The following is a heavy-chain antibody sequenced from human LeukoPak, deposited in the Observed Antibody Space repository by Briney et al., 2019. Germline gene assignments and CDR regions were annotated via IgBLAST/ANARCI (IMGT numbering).Heavy chain of an antibody. D-gene: IGHD5-18*01. V-gene: IGHV3-7*01. CDR2: IKGDGSAK. Sequence: GGSLRLSCAASGFTFSSYSMNWVRQAPGKGLEWVAFIKGDGSAKKYVDSVKGRFTISGDNAKNSLFLQMNSLRAEDTAVYYCARDRGWIQHDIWGQGTMVTVSS. CDR1: GFTFSSYS. CDR3: ARDRGWIQHDI. J-gene: IGHJ3*02.